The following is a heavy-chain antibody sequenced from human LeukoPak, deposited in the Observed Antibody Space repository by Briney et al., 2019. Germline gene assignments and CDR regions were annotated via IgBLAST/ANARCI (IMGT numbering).Heavy chain of an antibody. V-gene: IGHV4-34*01. CDR2: INHSGST. Sequence: SETLSLTCAVYDGSFIGYYWTRIRQPPGKGLEWIGEINHSGSTNYNPSLKSRVTILIDTSKNQFSLKLSSVTAADTAVYYCASYGSGTQYIPWHLHHWGQGTLVTVSS. CDR3: ASYGSGTQYIPWHLHH. J-gene: IGHJ1*01. CDR1: DGSFIGYY. D-gene: IGHD3-10*01.